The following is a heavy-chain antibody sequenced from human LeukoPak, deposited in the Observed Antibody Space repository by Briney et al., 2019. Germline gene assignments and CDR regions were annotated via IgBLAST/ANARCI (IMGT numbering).Heavy chain of an antibody. J-gene: IGHJ4*02. CDR3: VRDSIRQQLYYFDH. CDR1: GFTFSSYG. Sequence: GGSLRLSCAASGFTFSSYGMHWVRQAPGKGLEWVAFLQNDGSDKYLADSVKGRFTISKDNSKNTLFLQMNSLRADDTAVYYCVRDSIRQQLYYFDHWGQGTLVTVSS. D-gene: IGHD4-11*01. V-gene: IGHV3-30*02. CDR2: LQNDGSDK.